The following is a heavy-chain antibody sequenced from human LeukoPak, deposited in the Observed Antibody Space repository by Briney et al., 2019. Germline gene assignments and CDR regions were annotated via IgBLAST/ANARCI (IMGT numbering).Heavy chain of an antibody. V-gene: IGHV3-53*04. J-gene: IGHJ4*02. CDR1: GFTVSSNY. CDR2: IYSGSSST. D-gene: IGHD6-19*01. CDR3: ARVGSGWYDFDY. Sequence: GGSLRLSCAASGFTVSSNYMSWVRQAPGKGLEWVSVIYSGSSSTYYTDSVKGRFTISKHNSKNTLYLQMNSLRAEDTAVYYCARVGSGWYDFDYWGQGTLVTVSS.